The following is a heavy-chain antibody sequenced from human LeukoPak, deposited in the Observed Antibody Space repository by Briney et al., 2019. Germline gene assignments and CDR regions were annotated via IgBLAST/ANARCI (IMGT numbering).Heavy chain of an antibody. D-gene: IGHD3-10*01. CDR2: IYYSGST. V-gene: IGHV4-59*08. CDR3: ARVNRVRGVMVLNFDY. Sequence: SETLSLTCTVSGGSISSYYWSWIRQPPGKGLEWIGYIYYSGSTNYDPSLKSRVTISVDTSKNQFSLKLSSVTAADTAVYYCARVNRVRGVMVLNFDYWGQGTLVTVSS. CDR1: GGSISSYY. J-gene: IGHJ4*02.